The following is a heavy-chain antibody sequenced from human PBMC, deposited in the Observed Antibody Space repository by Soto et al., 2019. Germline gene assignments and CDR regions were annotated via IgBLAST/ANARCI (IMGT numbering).Heavy chain of an antibody. CDR2: ISYEGSEK. CDR3: VKDKGAAAGFDY. V-gene: IGHV3-30*18. CDR1: GFTFSNNG. D-gene: IGHD6-13*01. Sequence: QVHLVESGGGVVQPGRSLRLSCAASGFTFSNNGMHWVRQAPGKGLEWMGVISYEGSEKYYAGSVKGRFTISRDNSKNTLYLEMDTLRAEDTAIYYCVKDKGAAAGFDYWCQGIMVTVSS. J-gene: IGHJ4*02.